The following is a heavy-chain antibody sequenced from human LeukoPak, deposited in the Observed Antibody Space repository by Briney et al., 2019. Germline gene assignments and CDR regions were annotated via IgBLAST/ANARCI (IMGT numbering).Heavy chain of an antibody. V-gene: IGHV4-59*12. D-gene: IGHD3-22*01. Sequence: SETLSLTCTVSGGSISSYYWSWIRQPPGKGLEWIGYIYYSGSTNYNPSLKSRVTISVDTSKNQFSLKLSSVTAADTAVYYCAREDNYYDSSYDAFDIWGQGTMVTVSS. CDR1: GGSISSYY. J-gene: IGHJ3*02. CDR3: AREDNYYDSSYDAFDI. CDR2: IYYSGST.